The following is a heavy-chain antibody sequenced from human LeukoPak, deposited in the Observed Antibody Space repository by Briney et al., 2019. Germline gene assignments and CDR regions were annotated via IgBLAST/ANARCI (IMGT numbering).Heavy chain of an antibody. CDR1: GYTFTRYY. J-gene: IGHJ4*02. Sequence: ASVKVSCKASGYTFTRYYMHCVRQAPGKGLEWMGWINPNSGGTNYAQKVQGRGTMTRETSISTAYMELSRLRSDDTAVYYCARERSITMIVVAIQGLDYWGQGTLVTVSS. CDR3: ARERSITMIVVAIQGLDY. V-gene: IGHV1-2*02. CDR2: INPNSGGT. D-gene: IGHD3-22*01.